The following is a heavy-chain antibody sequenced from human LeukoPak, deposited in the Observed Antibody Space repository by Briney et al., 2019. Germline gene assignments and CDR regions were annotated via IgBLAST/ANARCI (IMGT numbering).Heavy chain of an antibody. CDR2: ISSNGGNT. D-gene: IGHD6-13*01. CDR1: GFTFRNYA. Sequence: GGSLRLSCAASGFTFRNYAMHWVRQAPGKGLEYVSGISSNGGNTYYADSVKGRFTITRDNYKNTLYVQMSSLRVEDTAVYYCVKLSSRVSQTIDYWGQGTLVTVSS. V-gene: IGHV3-64*03. CDR3: VKLSSRVSQTIDY. J-gene: IGHJ4*02.